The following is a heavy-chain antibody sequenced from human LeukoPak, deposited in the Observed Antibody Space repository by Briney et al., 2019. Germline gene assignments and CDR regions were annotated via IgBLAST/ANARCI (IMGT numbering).Heavy chain of an antibody. V-gene: IGHV1-69*13. CDR3: AVGRRIAAAGMYNWFDP. Sequence: SVRVSCKASGGTFSSYAISWVRQAHGQGLEWMGGIIPIFGTANYAQKFQGRVTITADESTSTAYMELSSLRSEDTAVYYCAVGRRIAAAGMYNWFDPWGQGTLVTVSS. CDR1: GGTFSSYA. CDR2: IIPIFGTA. J-gene: IGHJ5*02. D-gene: IGHD6-13*01.